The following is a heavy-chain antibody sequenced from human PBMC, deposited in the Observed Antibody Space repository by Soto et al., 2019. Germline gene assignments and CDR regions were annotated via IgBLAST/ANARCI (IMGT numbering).Heavy chain of an antibody. V-gene: IGHV3-23*01. CDR2: ITASGGNT. Sequence: EVQLLESGGSLVQPGGSLRLSCAASGFTFSNYAMYWVRQTPGKGLEWVSAITASGGNTYYADYVKGRSTISRDNSKNTRRLQINNLRAEDRALYYCAKGSSRYYDSFDYWGQGTLVAVSS. J-gene: IGHJ4*02. CDR3: AKGSSRYYDSFDY. D-gene: IGHD3-22*01. CDR1: GFTFSNYA.